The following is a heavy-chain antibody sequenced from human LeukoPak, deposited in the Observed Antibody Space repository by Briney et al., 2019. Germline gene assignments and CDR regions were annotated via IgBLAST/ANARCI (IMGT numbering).Heavy chain of an antibody. CDR2: IHPGDSDN. D-gene: IGHD2-2*01. J-gene: IGHJ4*02. V-gene: IGHV5-51*01. Sequence: GESLKISCKASGYTSTTYWIGWLRHMPAKSLEWLVVIHPGDSDNRYSQSFQGQVTISADKSITTAYLQLSSLKASDSAMYYCARPRYCSTISCRYFDYWGQGTLVTVPS. CDR3: ARPRYCSTISCRYFDY. CDR1: GYTSTTYW.